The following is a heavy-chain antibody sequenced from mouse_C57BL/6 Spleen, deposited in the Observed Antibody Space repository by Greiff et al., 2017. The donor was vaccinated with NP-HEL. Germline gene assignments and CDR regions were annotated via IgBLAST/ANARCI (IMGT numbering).Heavy chain of an antibody. D-gene: IGHD1-1*01. CDR3: ARDYDGSSLDY. CDR2: INPNNGGT. CDR1: GYTFTDYN. V-gene: IGHV1-22*01. Sequence: EVQLQQSGPELVKPGASVKMSCKASGYTFTDYNMHWVKQSPGKSLEWIGYINPNNGGTSYNQKFKGKATLTENKSSSTAYMELRSLTSEDSAVYYCARDYDGSSLDYWGQGTTLTVSS. J-gene: IGHJ2*01.